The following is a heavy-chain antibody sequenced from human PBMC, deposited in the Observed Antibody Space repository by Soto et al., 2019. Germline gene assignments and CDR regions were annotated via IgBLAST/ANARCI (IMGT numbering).Heavy chain of an antibody. Sequence: EVQLVESGGGLVQPGRSLRLSCTTSGFTFGDYGMSWFRQAPGKGLEWVGFIRSKAYGGTADYAASVKGRFTISRDDSKSIAYLQMNSLKTEDTAVYYCTRDQLHKWLFGLDSWGQGTLVTVSS. CDR2: IRSKAYGGTA. D-gene: IGHD3-10*02. CDR3: TRDQLHKWLFGLDS. V-gene: IGHV3-49*03. CDR1: GFTFGDYG. J-gene: IGHJ4*02.